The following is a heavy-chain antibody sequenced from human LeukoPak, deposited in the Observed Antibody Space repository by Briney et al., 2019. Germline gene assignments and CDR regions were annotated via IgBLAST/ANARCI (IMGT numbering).Heavy chain of an antibody. CDR2: IASDGSST. V-gene: IGHV3-74*01. CDR1: GFTFSSYW. Sequence: GGSLRLSCAASGFTFSSYWMNWVRQAPGKGLVWVSRIASDGSSTTYADSVKGRFSISRDNAKNTLYLQMNSLREEDTAVYYCVRDFRSADYWGQGTLVTVSS. J-gene: IGHJ4*02. CDR3: VRDFRSADY.